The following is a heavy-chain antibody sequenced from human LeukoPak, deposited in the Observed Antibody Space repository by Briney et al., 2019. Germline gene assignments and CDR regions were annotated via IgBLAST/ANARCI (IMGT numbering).Heavy chain of an antibody. J-gene: IGHJ4*02. D-gene: IGHD4-17*01. V-gene: IGHV4-34*01. CDR2: DTHDGRI. CDR3: ATIYGDFSDFDS. Sequence: SETLSLTCAVYGASFSGSYWNWLRQPPGKGLEWIGEDTHDGRINHNPSLRGRVTISVDTSMNQFSLRLSSVTAADTAVYYCATIYGDFSDFDSWAQGTLVTVSS. CDR1: GASFSGSY.